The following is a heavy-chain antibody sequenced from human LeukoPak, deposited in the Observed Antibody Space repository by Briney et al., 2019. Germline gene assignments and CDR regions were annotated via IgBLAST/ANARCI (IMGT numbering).Heavy chain of an antibody. CDR2: IYYSGST. D-gene: IGHD1-26*01. CDR3: ARHRSGDTWGEILAFHF. CDR1: GGSISGHY. J-gene: IGHJ3*01. V-gene: IGHV4-59*08. Sequence: SETLSHTCTVSGGSISGHYWRWIRQPPGKGLEWIGYIYYSGSTKYNPSLKSRVTISVDTSKNQFSLKLSSVTAADTAVYYCARHRSGDTWGEILAFHFLLEGTKLTVS.